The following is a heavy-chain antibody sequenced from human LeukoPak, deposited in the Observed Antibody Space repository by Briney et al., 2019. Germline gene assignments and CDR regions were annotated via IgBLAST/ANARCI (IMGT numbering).Heavy chain of an antibody. V-gene: IGHV4-34*01. D-gene: IGHD3-9*01. CDR1: GGSFSGYY. CDR2: MSHTGAT. CDR3: ARGLHYNILTGGMDV. Sequence: SETLSLTCAVFGGSFSGYYWSWIRQSPEKGLEWIGEMSHTGATNYNPSLKSRVTVSVDTSKRQFSLNLRSVTAADTAVYYCARGLHYNILTGGMDVWGQGTTVIVSS. J-gene: IGHJ6*02.